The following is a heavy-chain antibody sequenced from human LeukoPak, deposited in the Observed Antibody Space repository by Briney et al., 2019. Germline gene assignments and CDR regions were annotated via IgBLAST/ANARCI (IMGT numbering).Heavy chain of an antibody. Sequence: GSSVKVSCKASGGTFSSYAISWVRQAPGQGLEWMGRIIPILGIANYAQKFQGRVTITADKSTSTAYMELSSLRSDDTAVYYCARGSPSYAQWHFDLWGRGTLVTVSS. D-gene: IGHD2/OR15-2a*01. CDR3: ARGSPSYAQWHFDL. V-gene: IGHV1-69*04. CDR1: GGTFSSYA. J-gene: IGHJ2*01. CDR2: IIPILGIA.